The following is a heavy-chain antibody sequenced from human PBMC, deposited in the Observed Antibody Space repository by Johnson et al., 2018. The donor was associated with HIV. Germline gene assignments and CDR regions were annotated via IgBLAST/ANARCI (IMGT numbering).Heavy chain of an antibody. Sequence: VQLVESGGGLVQPGGSLRLSCAASGFTFSSYWMSWFRQAPGKGLEWVANINQDGREKYYVDSVKGRFTISRDNAKNSLYLQMNSLRVEDTALYYCARVRGITMIVVVKSYDAFDIWGQGTMVTVSS. CDR2: INQDGREK. CDR3: ARVRGITMIVVVKSYDAFDI. CDR1: GFTFSSYW. D-gene: IGHD3-22*01. J-gene: IGHJ3*02. V-gene: IGHV3-7*05.